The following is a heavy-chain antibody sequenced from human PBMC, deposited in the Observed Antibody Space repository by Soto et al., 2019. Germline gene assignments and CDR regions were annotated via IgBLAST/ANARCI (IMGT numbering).Heavy chain of an antibody. CDR3: ARVLEYSGYDWGAFDI. CDR1: GFTFSSYW. Sequence: EVQLVESGGGLVQPGGSLRLSCAASGFTFSSYWMHWVRQAPGKWLVWVSRINSDGSSTSYADSVKGRFTISRDNDKNTLYLQINGLRAEDTAVYYCARVLEYSGYDWGAFDIWGQGTMVTVSS. V-gene: IGHV3-74*01. J-gene: IGHJ3*02. D-gene: IGHD5-12*01. CDR2: INSDGSST.